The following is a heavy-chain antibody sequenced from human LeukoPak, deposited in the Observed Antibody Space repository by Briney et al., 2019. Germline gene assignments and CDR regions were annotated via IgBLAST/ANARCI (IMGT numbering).Heavy chain of an antibody. D-gene: IGHD3-3*01. J-gene: IGHJ4*02. V-gene: IGHV4-39*01. Sequence: SETLSLTCTVSGGSISSSSYYWGWIRQPPGKGLEWIGSISYSGSTSYNPSLKSRVTISIDTSKNQFSLKLSSVTAADTAVYYCARLGAGPTYYDFWSGYSSFYFDYRGQGTLVTVSS. CDR2: ISYSGST. CDR3: ARLGAGPTYYDFWSGYSSFYFDY. CDR1: GGSISSSSYY.